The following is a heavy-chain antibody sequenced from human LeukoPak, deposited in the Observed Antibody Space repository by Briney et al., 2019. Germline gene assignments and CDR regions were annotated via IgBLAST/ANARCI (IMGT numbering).Heavy chain of an antibody. Sequence: SETLSLTCSFSSGSISNSHYWGWIRQPPGKGLEWIGSIYYSGSTYYNPSLKSRVIISVDTSKNQFSLKLTFVTAADTAIYYCARTRTDGYNFGFDYWGQGNLVTVSS. V-gene: IGHV4-39*01. CDR3: ARTRTDGYNFGFDY. J-gene: IGHJ4*02. CDR2: IYYSGST. CDR1: SGSISNSHY. D-gene: IGHD5-24*01.